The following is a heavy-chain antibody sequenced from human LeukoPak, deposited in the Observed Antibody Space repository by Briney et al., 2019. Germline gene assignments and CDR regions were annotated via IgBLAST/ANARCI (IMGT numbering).Heavy chain of an antibody. D-gene: IGHD6-13*01. V-gene: IGHV4-34*01. J-gene: IGHJ4*02. Sequence: SETLSLTCAVYGGSFSGYYWSWIRQPPGKGLEWIGEMNHSGSTNYNPSLKSRVTISVDTSKNQFSLKLSSVTAADTAVYYCARGLRGSSWRTNPDYWGQGTLVTVSS. CDR3: ARGLRGSSWRTNPDY. CDR2: MNHSGST. CDR1: GGSFSGYY.